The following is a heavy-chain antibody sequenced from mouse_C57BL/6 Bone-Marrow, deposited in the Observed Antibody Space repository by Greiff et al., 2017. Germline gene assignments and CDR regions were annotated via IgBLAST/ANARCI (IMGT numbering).Heavy chain of an antibody. CDR3: AKDYGSNPYYFDY. D-gene: IGHD1-1*01. J-gene: IGHJ2*01. V-gene: IGHV2-5*01. CDR2: IWSGGST. Sequence: VHLVESGPGLVQPSPSLSITCTVSGFSLTSYGVHWVRQSPGKGLEWLGVIWSGGSTDYNAAFMSRLSITKDNSKSQVFFKMNSLQADDTAIYYCAKDYGSNPYYFDYWGQGTTLTVSS. CDR1: GFSLTSYG.